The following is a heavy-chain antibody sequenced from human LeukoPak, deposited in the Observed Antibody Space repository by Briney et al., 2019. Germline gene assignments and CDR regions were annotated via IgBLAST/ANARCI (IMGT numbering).Heavy chain of an antibody. CDR2: IIPIFGTA. CDR3: ARDRGSSSVGTLGFDP. Sequence: SVKVSCKASGGTFSSYAISWVRQAPGQGLEWMGGIIPIFGTANYAQKFQGRVTITTDESTSTAYMELSSLRSEDTAVYYCARDRGSSSVGTLGFDPWGQGTLVTVSS. D-gene: IGHD6-6*01. V-gene: IGHV1-69*05. CDR1: GGTFSSYA. J-gene: IGHJ5*02.